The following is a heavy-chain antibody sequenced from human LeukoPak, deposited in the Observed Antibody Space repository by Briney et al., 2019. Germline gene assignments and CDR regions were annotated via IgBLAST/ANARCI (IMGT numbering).Heavy chain of an antibody. CDR1: GFTLSSYA. V-gene: IGHV3-23*01. CDR2: ISGSGGST. CDR3: AKDRLRDYYDSSGYSDY. D-gene: IGHD3-22*01. J-gene: IGHJ4*02. Sequence: AGGSLRLSCAASGFTLSSYAMSWVRQAPGKGLEWVSAISGSGGSTYYADSVKGRFTISRDNSKNTLYLQMNSLRAEDTAVYYCAKDRLRDYYDSSGYSDYWGQGTLVTVSS.